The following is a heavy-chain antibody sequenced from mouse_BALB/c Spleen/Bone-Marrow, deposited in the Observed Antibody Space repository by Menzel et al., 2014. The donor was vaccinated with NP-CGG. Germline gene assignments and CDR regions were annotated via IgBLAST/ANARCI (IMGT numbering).Heavy chain of an antibody. D-gene: IGHD2-2*01. CDR2: IYWDDDK. CDR1: GFSLSSSGMG. V-gene: IGHV8-12*01. Sequence: ESGPGILQPSQTLSLTCSFSGFSLSSSGMGVSWIRQPSGKGLEWLAVIYWDDDKRYKPSLKSRLTISKDTSRNQVFLKITGVDTADTATYYCVRRAGLRRTSLGYFDVWGAGTTVTVSS. J-gene: IGHJ1*01. CDR3: VRRAGLRRTSLGYFDV.